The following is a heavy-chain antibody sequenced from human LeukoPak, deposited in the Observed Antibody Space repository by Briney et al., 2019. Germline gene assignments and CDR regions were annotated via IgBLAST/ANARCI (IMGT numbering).Heavy chain of an antibody. CDR3: ARAVVYGDYQIFDY. CDR2: IKQDGSEK. Sequence: GGSLRLSCAASGFTFSSYWMGWVRQAPGKGLEWVANIKQDGSEKYYVDSVKGRFTIPRDNAKNSLYLQMNSLKAEDTAVYYCARAVVYGDYQIFDYWGQGTLVTVSS. V-gene: IGHV3-7*01. CDR1: GFTFSSYW. J-gene: IGHJ4*02. D-gene: IGHD4-17*01.